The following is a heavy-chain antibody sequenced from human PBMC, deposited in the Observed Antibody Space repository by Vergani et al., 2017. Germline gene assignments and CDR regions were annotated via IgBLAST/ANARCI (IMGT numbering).Heavy chain of an antibody. V-gene: IGHV2-5*01. Sequence: QITLRESGPTLVKPTQTLTLPCTFSVFSLTTGGEGVGWIRQPPGRALEWLAFVYWNADERYSPSLKSRVTITKDTSKNEVILTMATMDPVDTATYYCEHRLGYVDWDGAVDVGGPGTMVTVAS. CDR3: EHRLGYVDWDGAVDV. CDR2: VYWNADE. J-gene: IGHJ3*01. D-gene: IGHD3-9*01. CDR1: VFSLTTGGEG.